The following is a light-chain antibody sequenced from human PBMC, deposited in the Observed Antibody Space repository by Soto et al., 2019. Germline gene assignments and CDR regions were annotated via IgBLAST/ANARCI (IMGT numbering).Light chain of an antibody. V-gene: IGKV1-5*03. CDR1: QSIDNW. J-gene: IGKJ4*01. CDR3: QQYKSFSLT. Sequence: DIQMTQSPSTLSASVGDRVTITCRASQSIDNWLAWYQQKPGKAPKLLIYKTSNLESGVPSRFSGSGSGTECSLTISSLQTDDVATYYCQQYKSFSLTVGGGTRVEVK. CDR2: KTS.